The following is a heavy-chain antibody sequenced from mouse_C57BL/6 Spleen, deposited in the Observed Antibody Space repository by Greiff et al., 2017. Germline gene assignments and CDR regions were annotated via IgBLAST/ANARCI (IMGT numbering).Heavy chain of an antibody. CDR2: IHPNSGST. V-gene: IGHV1-64*01. J-gene: IGHJ2*01. D-gene: IGHD1-1*01. CDR1: GYTFTSYW. CDR3: ARNYGSSYFDY. Sequence: QVQLQQSGAELVKPGASVKLSCTASGYTFTSYWMHWVKQRPGQGLEWIGMIHPNSGSTNYNEKFKSKATLTVDKSSSTAYMQLSSLTSEDSAVYYFARNYGSSYFDYWGQGTTLTVSS.